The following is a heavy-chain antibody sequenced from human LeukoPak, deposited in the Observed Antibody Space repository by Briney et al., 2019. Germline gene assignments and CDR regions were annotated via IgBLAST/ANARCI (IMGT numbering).Heavy chain of an antibody. CDR2: IWYDGSNK. D-gene: IGHD6-19*01. V-gene: IGHV3-33*01. J-gene: IGHJ4*02. CDR3: ARDSSGWYSFDY. Sequence: GGSLRLSCAASGFTFSSYGMHWVRQAPGKGLEWVAVIWYDGSNKYYADSVKGRFTISRDSSKNTLYLQMNSLRAEDTAVYYCARDSSGWYSFDYWGQGTLVTVSS. CDR1: GFTFSSYG.